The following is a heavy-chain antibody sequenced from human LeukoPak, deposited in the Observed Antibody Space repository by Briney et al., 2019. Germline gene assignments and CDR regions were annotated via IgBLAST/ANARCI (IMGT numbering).Heavy chain of an antibody. CDR3: ARHLSSYYFDY. CDR2: IYGSGST. D-gene: IGHD6-19*01. Sequence: SETLSLTCTVSGGSIRSSYYYWGWIRQPPGKGLEWIGSIYGSGSTYYNPSLKSRVTISVDTSKNQFSLKLSSVTAADTAVYYCARHLSSYYFDYWGQGTLVTVSS. J-gene: IGHJ4*02. V-gene: IGHV4-39*01. CDR1: GGSIRSSYYY.